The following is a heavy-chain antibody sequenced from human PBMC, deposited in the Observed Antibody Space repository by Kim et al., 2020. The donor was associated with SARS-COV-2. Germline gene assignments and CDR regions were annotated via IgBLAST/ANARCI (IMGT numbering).Heavy chain of an antibody. CDR3: ASRIAAAGDWYFDL. Sequence: NPAPKSRVTISGDTPKKQFSLKLSALTAADTAVYYCASRIAAAGDWYFDLWGRGTLVTVSS. D-gene: IGHD6-13*01. V-gene: IGHV4-4*09. J-gene: IGHJ2*01.